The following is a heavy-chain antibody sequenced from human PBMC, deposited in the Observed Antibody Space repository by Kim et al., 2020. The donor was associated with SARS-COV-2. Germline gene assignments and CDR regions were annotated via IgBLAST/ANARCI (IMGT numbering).Heavy chain of an antibody. J-gene: IGHJ3*02. V-gene: IGHV1-69*04. CDR1: GGTFSSYA. CDR2: IIPILGIA. D-gene: IGHD5-12*01. Sequence: SVKVSCKASGGTFSSYAISWVRQAPGQGLEWMGRIIPILGIANYAQKFQGRVTITADKSTSTAYMELSSLRSEDTAVYYCAKNSGYDYGAFDIWGQGTMVTVSS. CDR3: AKNSGYDYGAFDI.